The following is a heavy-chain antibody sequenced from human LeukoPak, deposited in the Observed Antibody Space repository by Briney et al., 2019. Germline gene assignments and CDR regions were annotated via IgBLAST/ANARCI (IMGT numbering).Heavy chain of an antibody. Sequence: GESLKISCKGSGYSFTSYWISWVRQMPGKGLEWMGRIDPSDSYTNYGPSFQGQVTISADKSISTAYLQWSSLKASDTAMYYCARQRWLQSDYYYYGMDVWGQGTTVTVSS. CDR1: GYSFTSYW. CDR2: IDPSDSYT. J-gene: IGHJ6*02. CDR3: ARQRWLQSDYYYYGMDV. V-gene: IGHV5-10-1*04. D-gene: IGHD5-24*01.